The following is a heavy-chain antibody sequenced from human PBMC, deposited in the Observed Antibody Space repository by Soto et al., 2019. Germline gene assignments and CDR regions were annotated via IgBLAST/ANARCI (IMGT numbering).Heavy chain of an antibody. Sequence: QLQLQESGPGLVKPSETLSLTCTVSGGSISSSSYYWGWIRQPPGKGLEWIGSIYYSGSTYYNPSLTSRVTISVDTSKNQFSLKLSSVTAADTAVYYCARGQWLVGFDYWGQGTLVTVSS. D-gene: IGHD6-19*01. J-gene: IGHJ4*02. CDR3: ARGQWLVGFDY. CDR2: IYYSGST. CDR1: GGSISSSSYY. V-gene: IGHV4-39*01.